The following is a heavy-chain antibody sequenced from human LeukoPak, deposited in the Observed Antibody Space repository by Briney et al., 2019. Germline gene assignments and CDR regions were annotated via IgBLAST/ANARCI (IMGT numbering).Heavy chain of an antibody. CDR3: ARGDSSSWPNWFDP. CDR2: INPNSGGT. CDR1: GYTFTDYY. Sequence: ASVKVSCKASGYTFTDYYMYWVRQAPGQGLEWMGWINPNSGGTNYAQKFQGRVTMTRDTSISTAYMELSSLRSEDTAVYYCARGDSSSWPNWFDPWGQGTLVTVSS. J-gene: IGHJ5*02. D-gene: IGHD6-13*01. V-gene: IGHV1-2*02.